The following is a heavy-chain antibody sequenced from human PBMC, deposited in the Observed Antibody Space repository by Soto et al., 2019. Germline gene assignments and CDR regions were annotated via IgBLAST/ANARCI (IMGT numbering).Heavy chain of an antibody. V-gene: IGHV4-61*01. Sequence: SETLSLTCTVSGGSVSSGHYYWTWIRQPPGEGLEWIGYIYHSGSTNYNSSLKSRVTISVDTSSDQFSLKLSSVSAADTAVYYCARVAIDFDYVWGSPNYFDYWGQGTLVTVSS. CDR1: GGSVSSGHYY. CDR3: ARVAIDFDYVWGSPNYFDY. CDR2: IYHSGST. D-gene: IGHD3-16*01. J-gene: IGHJ4*02.